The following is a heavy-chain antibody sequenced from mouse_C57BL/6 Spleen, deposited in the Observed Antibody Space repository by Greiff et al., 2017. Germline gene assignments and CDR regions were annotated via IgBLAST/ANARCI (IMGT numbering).Heavy chain of an antibody. D-gene: IGHD2-1*01. V-gene: IGHV2-2*01. CDR3: ARSYGNYEAWFAY. CDR1: GFSLTSYG. CDR2: IWSGGST. Sequence: VQRVESGPGLVQPSQSLSITCTVSGFSLTSYGVHWVRQSPGKGLEWLGVIWSGGSTDYNAAFISRLSISKDNSKSQVFFKMNSLQADDTAIYYCARSYGNYEAWFAYWGQGTLVTVSA. J-gene: IGHJ3*01.